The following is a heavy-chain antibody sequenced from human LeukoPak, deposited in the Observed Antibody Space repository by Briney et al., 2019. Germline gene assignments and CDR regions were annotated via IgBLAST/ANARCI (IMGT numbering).Heavy chain of an antibody. CDR3: AKGRWLQFRGALGY. Sequence: GGSLRLSCAASGLTFSSYAMSWVRQAPGKGLEWVSAISGSGGSTYYADSVKGRFTISRDNSKNTLYLQMNSLRAEDTAVYYCAKGRWLQFRGALGYWGQGTLVTVSS. CDR1: GLTFSSYA. J-gene: IGHJ4*02. CDR2: ISGSGGST. V-gene: IGHV3-23*01. D-gene: IGHD5-24*01.